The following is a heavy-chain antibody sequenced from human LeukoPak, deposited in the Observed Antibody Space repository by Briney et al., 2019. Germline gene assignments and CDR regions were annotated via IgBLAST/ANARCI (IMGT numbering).Heavy chain of an antibody. CDR1: GGSVTSSTHY. CDR3: GGVVRVSNWFDP. V-gene: IGHV4-39*01. Sequence: SETLSLTCTVSGGSVTSSTHYWAWIRQPPGKGLEWIGSAPYSGYTYYNPSLKSRVTISVDTSKNQFSLKLSSVTAADTAVYYCGGVVRVSNWFDPWGQGTLVTVSS. CDR2: APYSGYT. J-gene: IGHJ5*02. D-gene: IGHD3-10*01.